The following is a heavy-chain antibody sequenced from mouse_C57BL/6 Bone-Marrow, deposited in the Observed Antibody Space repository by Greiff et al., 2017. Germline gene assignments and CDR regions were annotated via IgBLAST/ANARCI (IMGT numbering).Heavy chain of an antibody. CDR3: ARSSTFFYYFDY. Sequence: VKLVESGAELAKPGASVKLSCKASGYTFTSYWMHWVKQRPGQGLEWIGYINPSSGYTKYNQKFKDKATLTVEKSSNTVYLELSRLTSDDSAVYYCARSSTFFYYFDYWGQGTTLTVSS. D-gene: IGHD5-1*01. CDR1: GYTFTSYW. V-gene: IGHV1-7*01. J-gene: IGHJ2*01. CDR2: INPSSGYT.